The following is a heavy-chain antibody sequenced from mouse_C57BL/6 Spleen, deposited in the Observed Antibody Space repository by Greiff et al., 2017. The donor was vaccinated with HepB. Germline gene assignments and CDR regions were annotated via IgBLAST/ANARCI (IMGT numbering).Heavy chain of an antibody. D-gene: IGHD1-1*01. V-gene: IGHV1-64*01. Sequence: VQLQQPGAELVRPGSSVKLSCKASGYTFTSYWMHWVKQRPGQGLEWIGMIHPNSGSTNYNEKFKSKATLTVDKSSSTAYMQLSSLTSEDSAVYYCAREESRYYYGDYWGQGTTLTVSS. CDR1: GYTFTSYW. CDR3: AREESRYYYGDY. J-gene: IGHJ2*01. CDR2: IHPNSGST.